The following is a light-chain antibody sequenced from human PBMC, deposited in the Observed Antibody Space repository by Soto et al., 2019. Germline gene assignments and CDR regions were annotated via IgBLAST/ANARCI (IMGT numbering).Light chain of an antibody. CDR2: DAS. CDR3: HQYYNLPS. J-gene: IGKJ4*01. Sequence: DIQMTQYQSSLSASVGDRVTITCQASQDISNYLNWYQQKPGKAPKLLIYDASNLETGVPSRFSGSGSGTDFTFTISSLQPEDIATYYCHQYYNLPSFGGGTKVDIK. CDR1: QDISNY. V-gene: IGKV1-33*01.